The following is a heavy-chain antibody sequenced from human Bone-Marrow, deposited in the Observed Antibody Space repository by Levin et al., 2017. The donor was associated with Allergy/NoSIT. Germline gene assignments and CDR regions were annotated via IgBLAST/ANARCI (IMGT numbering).Heavy chain of an antibody. CDR1: GFTFDNYA. J-gene: IGHJ4*02. D-gene: IGHD2-21*01. V-gene: IGHV3-9*01. CDR2: ITWNSGAI. Sequence: SLKISCAASGFTFDNYAMHWVRQAPGKGLEWVSCITWNSGAIAYADTVKGRFTISRENADNSLYLEMHSLRPEDTAFYYCVRDIGPVVNANLAFDFCGQGTLVPVSS. CDR3: VRDIGPVVNANLAFDF.